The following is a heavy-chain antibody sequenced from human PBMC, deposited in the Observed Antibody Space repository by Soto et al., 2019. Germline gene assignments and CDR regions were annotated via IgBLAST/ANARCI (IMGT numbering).Heavy chain of an antibody. J-gene: IGHJ4*02. V-gene: IGHV3-30-3*01. D-gene: IGHD7-27*01. CDR3: ARDPKTSGGQHWAFNYFDS. CDR1: GFSFSISP. CDR2: ISYDGTNK. Sequence: GGSLRLSCAASGFSFSISPTHWVRQAPGKGPEWVALISYDGTNKFYADPVKGRFTISRDNSKSTLYLQVDSLRPEDAAVYYCARDPKTSGGQHWAFNYFDSWGQGTLVTVSS.